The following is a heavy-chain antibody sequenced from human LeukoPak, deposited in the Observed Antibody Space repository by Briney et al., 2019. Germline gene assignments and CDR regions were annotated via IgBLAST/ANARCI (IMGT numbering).Heavy chain of an antibody. V-gene: IGHV4-31*03. CDR3: ARVFRGYSYGPFDY. J-gene: IGHJ4*02. Sequence: PSETLSLTCTVSGGSISSGGYYWSWIRQHPGKGLEWIGYIYYSGSTYYNPSLKSRVTISVDTSKNQFSLRLSSVTAADTAVYYCARVFRGYSYGPFDYWGQGTLVTVSS. CDR2: IYYSGST. CDR1: GGSISSGGYY. D-gene: IGHD5-18*01.